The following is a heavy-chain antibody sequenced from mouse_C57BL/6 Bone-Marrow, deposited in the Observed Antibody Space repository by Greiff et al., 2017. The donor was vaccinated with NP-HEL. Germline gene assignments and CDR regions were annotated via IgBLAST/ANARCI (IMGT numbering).Heavy chain of an antibody. CDR1: GYTFTSYW. V-gene: IGHV1-50*01. CDR2: IDPSDSYT. J-gene: IGHJ2*01. D-gene: IGHD1-1*01. CDR3: ATGSSYGYFDY. Sequence: VQLQQPGAELVKPGASVKLSCKASGYTFTSYWMQWVKPRPGQGLEWIGEIDPSDSYTNYNQKFKGKATLTVDTSSSTAYMQLSSLTSEDSAVYYCATGSSYGYFDYWGQGTTLTVSS.